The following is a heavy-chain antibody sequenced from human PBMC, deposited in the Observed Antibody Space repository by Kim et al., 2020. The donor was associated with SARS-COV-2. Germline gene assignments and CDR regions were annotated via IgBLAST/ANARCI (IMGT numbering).Heavy chain of an antibody. J-gene: IGHJ4*02. CDR3: ARDHGFKELSFDF. V-gene: IGHV3-33*02. Sequence: FYGGPAKGRFTISRDTSSNMVFLQMNDLRGDDTAMYFCARDHGFKELSFDFWGQGTLITVSS. D-gene: IGHD3-16*02.